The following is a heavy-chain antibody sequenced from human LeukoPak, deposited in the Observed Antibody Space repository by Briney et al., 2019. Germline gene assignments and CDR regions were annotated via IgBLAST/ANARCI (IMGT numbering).Heavy chain of an antibody. Sequence: SETLSLTCAVYGGSFSGYYWSWIRQPPGKGLEWIGEINHSGGTNYNPSLKSRVTISVDTSKNQFSLKLSTVTAADTAVYYCAGARRHYYYYMDVWGKGTTVTVSS. CDR3: AGARRHYYYYMDV. CDR1: GGSFSGYY. V-gene: IGHV4-34*01. CDR2: INHSGGT. J-gene: IGHJ6*03.